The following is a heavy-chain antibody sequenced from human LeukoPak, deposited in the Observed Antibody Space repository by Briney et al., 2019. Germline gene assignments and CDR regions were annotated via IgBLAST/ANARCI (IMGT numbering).Heavy chain of an antibody. V-gene: IGHV3-30*02. CDR2: IRYDGSNY. J-gene: IGHJ3*02. CDR3: ARSGYSPYDAFDI. D-gene: IGHD3-3*01. Sequence: GGSLRLSCAASGFTFSSYGMHWVRQAPGKGLEWVAFIRYDGSNYYYADSVKGRFTISRDNSKNTLYLQMNSLRAEDTGVYYCARSGYSPYDAFDIWGQGTMVTVSS. CDR1: GFTFSSYG.